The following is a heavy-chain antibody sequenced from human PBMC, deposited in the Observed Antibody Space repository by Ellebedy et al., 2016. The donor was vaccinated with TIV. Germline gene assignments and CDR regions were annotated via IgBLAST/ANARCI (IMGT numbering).Heavy chain of an antibody. CDR1: GFPFSDYS. V-gene: IGHV3-7*02. CDR3: ARGRGGSTGSDYFDY. CDR2: IKQDGSEK. Sequence: GESLKISCLVSGFPFSDYSMSWVRQAPGKGLEWVANIKQDGSEKYYVDSVKGRFTISRDNSKNTLYLQMNSLRGEDTAVYYCARGRGGSTGSDYFDYWGQGTLVTVSS. J-gene: IGHJ4*02. D-gene: IGHD2-2*01.